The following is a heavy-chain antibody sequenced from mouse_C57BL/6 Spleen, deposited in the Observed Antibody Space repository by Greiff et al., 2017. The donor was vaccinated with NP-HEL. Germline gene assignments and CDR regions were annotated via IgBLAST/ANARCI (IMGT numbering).Heavy chain of an antibody. CDR2: IDPETGGT. CDR1: GYTFTDYE. V-gene: IGHV1-15*01. CDR3: TRSATTVVAWYFDV. D-gene: IGHD1-1*01. J-gene: IGHJ1*03. Sequence: QVQLQQSGAELVRPGASVTLSCKASGYTFTDYEMHWVKQTPVHGLEWIGAIDPETGGTAYNQKFKGKAILTADKSSSTAYMELRSLTSEDSAVYYCTRSATTVVAWYFDVWGTGTTVTVSS.